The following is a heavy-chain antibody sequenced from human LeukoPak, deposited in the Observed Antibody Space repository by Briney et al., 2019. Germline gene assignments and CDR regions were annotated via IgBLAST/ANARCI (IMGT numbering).Heavy chain of an antibody. V-gene: IGHV3-7*01. J-gene: IGHJ5*02. D-gene: IGHD1-1*01. CDR2: IKRDGSRK. CDR1: GFSFSSNW. CDR3: ARLGLEVGGPNWFDP. Sequence: GGSLRLSCAAPGFSFSSNWMGWVRQAPGKGLEWVAHIKRDGSRKYYLDSVKGRFTISRDNAKNSLYLQMNSLRVEDTAVYYCARLGLEVGGPNWFDPWGQGTLVTVSS.